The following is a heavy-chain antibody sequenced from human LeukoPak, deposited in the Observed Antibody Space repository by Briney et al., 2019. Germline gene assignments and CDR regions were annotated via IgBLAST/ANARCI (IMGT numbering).Heavy chain of an antibody. J-gene: IGHJ4*02. V-gene: IGHV4-30-2*01. Sequence: SQTLSLTCAVSGGSISSGGYSWSWIRQPPGKGLEWIGYIYHSGSTYYNPSLKSRVTISVDRSKNQFSLKLSSVTAADTAVYYCASYRTSSHSYGVYYFDYWGQGTLVTVSS. CDR1: GGSISSGGYS. CDR2: IYHSGST. D-gene: IGHD5-18*01. CDR3: ASYRTSSHSYGVYYFDY.